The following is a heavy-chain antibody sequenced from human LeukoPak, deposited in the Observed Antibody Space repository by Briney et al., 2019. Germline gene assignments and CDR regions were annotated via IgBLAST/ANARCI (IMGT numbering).Heavy chain of an antibody. V-gene: IGHV3-30*18. CDR1: GFTFSSNG. Sequence: SGGSLRLSCAASGFTFSSNGMHWVRQAPGKGLEWVAVISYDGSNKYYADSVKGRFTISRDNSKNTLYLQMNSLRAEDTAVYYCAKDNYYGSGSYSGGFDYWGQGTLVTVSS. J-gene: IGHJ4*02. D-gene: IGHD3-10*01. CDR3: AKDNYYGSGSYSGGFDY. CDR2: ISYDGSNK.